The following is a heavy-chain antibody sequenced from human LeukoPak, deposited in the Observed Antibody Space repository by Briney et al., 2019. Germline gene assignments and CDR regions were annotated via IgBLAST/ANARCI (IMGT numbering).Heavy chain of an antibody. CDR3: AKHNIDY. J-gene: IGHJ4*02. V-gene: IGHV3-30*18. Sequence: GGSLRLSCAASGFTFSSYGMHWVRQAPGKGLEWVAVISYDGSNKFYADSVKGRFTISRDNSKNTLYLQMNSLRAEDTAVYYCAKHNIDYWGQGTLVTVSS. CDR2: ISYDGSNK. CDR1: GFTFSSYG. D-gene: IGHD1-1*01.